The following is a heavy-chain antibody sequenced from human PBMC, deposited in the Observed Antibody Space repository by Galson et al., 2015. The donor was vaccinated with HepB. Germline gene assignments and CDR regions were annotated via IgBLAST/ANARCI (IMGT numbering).Heavy chain of an antibody. J-gene: IGHJ6*03. CDR2: ISYDGSNK. CDR3: ARVPAYYYYYMDV. V-gene: IGHV3-30-3*01. Sequence: SLRLSCAASGFTFSSYAMHWVRQAPGKGLEWVAVISYDGSNKYYADSVKGRFTISRDNSKNTLYLQVNSLRAEDTAVYYCARVPAYYYYYMDVWGKGTTVTVSS. CDR1: GFTFSSYA.